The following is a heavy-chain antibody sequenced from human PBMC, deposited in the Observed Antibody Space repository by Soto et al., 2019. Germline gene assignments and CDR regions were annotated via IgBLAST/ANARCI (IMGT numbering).Heavy chain of an antibody. CDR3: AREKDGYYDILTGDDAFDI. CDR1: GYTFTSYY. CDR2: INPSGGST. J-gene: IGHJ3*02. V-gene: IGHV1-46*01. Sequence: ASVKVSCTASGYTFTSYYMHWVRHAPGQGLEWMGIINPSGGSTSYAQKFQGRVTMTRDTSTSTVYMELSSLRSEDTAVYYCAREKDGYYDILTGDDAFDIWGQGTMVTVSS. D-gene: IGHD3-9*01.